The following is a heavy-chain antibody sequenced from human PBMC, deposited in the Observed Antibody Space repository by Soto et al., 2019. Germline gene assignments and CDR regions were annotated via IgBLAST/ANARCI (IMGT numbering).Heavy chain of an antibody. V-gene: IGHV3-7*01. CDR1: GFTFSSYW. D-gene: IGHD4-4*01. CDR2: IKQDGSEK. CDR3: ARDQMTTVMASVYYYMDV. Sequence: GGSLRLSCAASGFTFSSYWMSWVRQAPGKGLEWVANIKQDGSEKYYVDSVKGRFTISRDNAKNSLYLQMNSLRAEDTAVDYCARDQMTTVMASVYYYMDVWGKGTTVTVSS. J-gene: IGHJ6*03.